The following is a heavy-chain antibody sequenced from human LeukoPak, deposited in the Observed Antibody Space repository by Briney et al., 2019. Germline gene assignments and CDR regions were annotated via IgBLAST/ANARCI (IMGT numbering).Heavy chain of an antibody. CDR3: AGSIRRFLEWPTEYYFDY. D-gene: IGHD3-3*01. J-gene: IGHJ4*02. V-gene: IGHV1-2*02. CDR1: GYTFTGYY. Sequence: ASVKVSCKASGYTFTGYYMHCVRQAPGQGLEWMGWINPNSGGTNYAQKFQGRVTMTRDTSISTAYMELSRLRSDDTAVYYCAGSIRRFLEWPTEYYFDYWGQGTLVTVSS. CDR2: INPNSGGT.